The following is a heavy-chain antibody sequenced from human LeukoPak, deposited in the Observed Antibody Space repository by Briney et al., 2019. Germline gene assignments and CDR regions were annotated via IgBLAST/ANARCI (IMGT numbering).Heavy chain of an antibody. CDR3: AREKNGVVVVAAIALDY. Sequence: KPGGSLRLSCAASGFTFSSYSMNWVRQAPGKGLEWVSSISSSSSYIYYADSVKGRFTISRDNAKNSLYLQMNSLRAEDTAVYYCAREKNGVVVVAAIALDYWGQGTLVTVSS. J-gene: IGHJ4*02. V-gene: IGHV3-21*01. CDR2: ISSSSSYI. D-gene: IGHD2-15*01. CDR1: GFTFSSYS.